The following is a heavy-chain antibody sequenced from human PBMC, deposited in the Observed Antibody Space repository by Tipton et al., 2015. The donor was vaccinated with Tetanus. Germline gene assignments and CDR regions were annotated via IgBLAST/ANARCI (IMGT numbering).Heavy chain of an antibody. D-gene: IGHD3-22*01. J-gene: IGHJ5*02. CDR2: IYYSGST. Sequence: LRLSCTVSGGSISSGGYYWSWIRQHPGKGLEWIGYIYYSGSTYYNPSLKSRVTISVDTSKNQFSLKLSSVTAADTALYYCARGPDYDSSGYNWFDPWGQGTLVTVSS. CDR3: ARGPDYDSSGYNWFDP. CDR1: GGSISSGGYY. V-gene: IGHV4-31*03.